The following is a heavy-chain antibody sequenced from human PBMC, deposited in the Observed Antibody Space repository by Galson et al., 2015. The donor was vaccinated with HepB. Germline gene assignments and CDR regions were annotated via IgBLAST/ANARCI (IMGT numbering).Heavy chain of an antibody. CDR3: ARGLTIFGLGHYYYYGMDV. D-gene: IGHD3-3*01. V-gene: IGHV4-34*01. CDR2: INDSGST. Sequence: ETLSLTCAVFGGSFSGSYWSWIRQPPGRGLEWIGEINDSGSTNYNPSLKSRATISVGTSKNQFSLRLSSLTAADTAVYYCARGLTIFGLGHYYYYGMDVWGQGTTVTVSS. CDR1: GGSFSGSY. J-gene: IGHJ6*02.